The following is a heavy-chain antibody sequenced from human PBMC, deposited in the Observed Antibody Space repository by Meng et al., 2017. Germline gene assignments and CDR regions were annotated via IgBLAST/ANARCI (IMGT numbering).Heavy chain of an antibody. J-gene: IGHJ3*02. Sequence: GESLKISCAASGFTFSSYWMSWVRQAPGKGLEWVANIKQDGSEKYYVDSVKGRFTISRDNAKNSLYLQMNSLSAEDTAVYYCARSAREYYDSSVYQVDSFDIWGQGKRV. CDR1: GFTFSSYW. CDR3: ARSAREYYDSSVYQVDSFDI. D-gene: IGHD3-22*01. V-gene: IGHV3-7*01. CDR2: IKQDGSEK.